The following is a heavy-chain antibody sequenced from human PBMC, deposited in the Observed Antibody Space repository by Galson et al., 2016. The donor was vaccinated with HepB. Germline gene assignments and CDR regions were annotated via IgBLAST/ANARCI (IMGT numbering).Heavy chain of an antibody. CDR3: AREPYN. CDR2: IYYSGDT. D-gene: IGHD5-24*01. V-gene: IGHV4-59*01. Sequence: QVQLRESGPGLVKTSETLALTCTVSGDAITTYYWSWIRQPPGKGLEWIGCIYYSGDTNYSPSLKSRATISLDTSKNEFSLRLTSVTPADTAVYFCAREPYNWGQGLLVTVS. J-gene: IGHJ4*02. CDR1: GDAITTYY.